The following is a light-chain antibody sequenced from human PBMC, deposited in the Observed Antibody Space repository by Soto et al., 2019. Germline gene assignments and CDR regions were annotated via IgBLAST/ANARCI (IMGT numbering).Light chain of an antibody. CDR1: QSVNSN. CDR2: GAA. V-gene: IGKV3-15*01. J-gene: IGKJ1*01. Sequence: EIVMTQSPATLSVSPGERATLSCRASQSVNSNYLAWYQQKPGQAPRLLIYGAATRATGIPARFSGSGSGTEFTLTISSLQSEDFAVYYCQQYHNWPAFGQGTKVEIK. CDR3: QQYHNWPA.